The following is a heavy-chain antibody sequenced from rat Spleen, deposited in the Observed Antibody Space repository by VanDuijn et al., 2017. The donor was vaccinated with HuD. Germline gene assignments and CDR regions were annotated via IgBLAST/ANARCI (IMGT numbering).Heavy chain of an antibody. V-gene: IGHV5-7*01. CDR2: INYDDSTT. D-gene: IGHD1-9*01. Sequence: EVQLVESGGGLVQPGRSLKLSCAASGFTFNAYDMAWVRQAPTKGLEWVATINYDDSTTYYRDSVKGRFTISRDNAKSTLFLQMDSLRSEDTATYHCARRHYGYTDYFDYWGQGVMGTVSS. CDR3: ARRHYGYTDYFDY. J-gene: IGHJ2*01. CDR1: GFTFNAYD.